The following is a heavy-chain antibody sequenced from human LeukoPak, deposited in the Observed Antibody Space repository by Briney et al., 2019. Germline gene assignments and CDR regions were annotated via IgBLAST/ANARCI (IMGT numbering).Heavy chain of an antibody. CDR1: GGTFSSYA. CDR2: IIPIFGTA. D-gene: IGHD1-1*01. CDR3: AREWELTTGTVNC. Sequence: ASVKVSCKASGGTFSSYAISWVRQAPGQGLEWMGGIIPIFGTANYAQKFQGRVTITADESTSTAYMELSSLRSEDTAVYYCAREWELTTGTVNCWGQGTLVTVSS. J-gene: IGHJ4*02. V-gene: IGHV1-69*13.